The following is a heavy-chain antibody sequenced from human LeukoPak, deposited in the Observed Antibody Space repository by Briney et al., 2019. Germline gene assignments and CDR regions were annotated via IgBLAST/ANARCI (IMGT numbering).Heavy chain of an antibody. D-gene: IGHD3-22*01. V-gene: IGHV4-59*08. Sequence: SETLSLTCTVSGGSIGSYYWSWIRQPPGKGLEWIGYIYYSGSTNYNPSLKSRVTISVDTSKNQFSLKLSSVTAADTAVYYCARHRITYYYDSSGRLDVWGQGTTVTVSS. CDR3: ARHRITYYYDSSGRLDV. CDR2: IYYSGST. CDR1: GGSIGSYY. J-gene: IGHJ6*02.